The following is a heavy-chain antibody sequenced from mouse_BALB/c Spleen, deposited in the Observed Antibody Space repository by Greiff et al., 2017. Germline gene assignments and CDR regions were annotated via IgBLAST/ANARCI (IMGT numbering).Heavy chain of an antibody. J-gene: IGHJ3*01. D-gene: IGHD1-1*01. V-gene: IGHV5-4*02. CDR3: ARDRYGSSSFAY. CDR2: ISDGGSYT. CDR1: GFTFSDYY. Sequence: EVHLVESGGGLVKPGGSLKLSCAASGFTFSDYYMYWVRQTPEKRLEWVATISDGGSYTYYPDSVKGRFTISRDNAKNNLYLQMSSLKSEDTAMYYCARDRYGSSSFAYWGQGTLVTVSA.